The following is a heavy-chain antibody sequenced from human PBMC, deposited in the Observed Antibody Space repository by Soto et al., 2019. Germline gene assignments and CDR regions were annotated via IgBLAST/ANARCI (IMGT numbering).Heavy chain of an antibody. CDR1: GFTLSSYS. V-gene: IGHV3-21*01. CDR3: ATHQLRTPNCYFDL. J-gene: IGHJ2*01. D-gene: IGHD1-7*01. Sequence: EVQLVESGGGLVKPGGSLRLSCAASGFTLSSYSMNWVRQAPGKGLEWVSSISSSSSYIYYADSVKGRFTISKDNAKNSLYLQMTGLRAEDTAVYYCATHQLRTPNCYFDLWGRGTLVTVSS. CDR2: ISSSSSYI.